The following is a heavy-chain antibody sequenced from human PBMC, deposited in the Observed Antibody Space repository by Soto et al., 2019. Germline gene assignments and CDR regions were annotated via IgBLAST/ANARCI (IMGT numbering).Heavy chain of an antibody. CDR3: ARHSGVPAAAIPGGDAFDI. CDR2: IYYSGST. D-gene: IGHD2-2*01. CDR1: GSSISSYY. J-gene: IGHJ3*02. Sequence: SETLSLTCTVSGSSISSYYWSWIRQPPGKGLEWIGYIYYSGSTNYNPSLKSRVTISVDTSKNQFSLKLSSVTAADTAVYYCARHSGVPAAAIPGGDAFDIWGQGTMVTVSS. V-gene: IGHV4-59*01.